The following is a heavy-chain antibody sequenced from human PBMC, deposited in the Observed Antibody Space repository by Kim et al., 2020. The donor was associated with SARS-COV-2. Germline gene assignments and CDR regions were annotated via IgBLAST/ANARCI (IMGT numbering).Heavy chain of an antibody. CDR3: TTDVSGLVDY. V-gene: IGHV3-15*01. J-gene: IGHJ4*02. D-gene: IGHD3-10*01. CDR2: TT. Sequence: TTDYAAPGKGRFTISRDDSKNTLYLQMNSLKTEDTAVYYCTTDVSGLVDYWGQGTLVTVSS.